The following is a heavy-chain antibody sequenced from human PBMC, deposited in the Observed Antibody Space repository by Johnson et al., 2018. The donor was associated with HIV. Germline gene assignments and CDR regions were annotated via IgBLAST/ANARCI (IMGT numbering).Heavy chain of an antibody. CDR1: GFTFSSFA. J-gene: IGHJ3*02. Sequence: QVQLVESGGGLVQPGGSLRLSCAASGFTFSSFALHWVRQAPGKGLEWVALISYDGSNKYYADSVKGRFTISRDNSKNTLYLQMNSLRAEDTAVYYCAKDRGYGGNLDAFDIWGQGTMVTVSS. CDR2: ISYDGSNK. D-gene: IGHD4-23*01. CDR3: AKDRGYGGNLDAFDI. V-gene: IGHV3-30*04.